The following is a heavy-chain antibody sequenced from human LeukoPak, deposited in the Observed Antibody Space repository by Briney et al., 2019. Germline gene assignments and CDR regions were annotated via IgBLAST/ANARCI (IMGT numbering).Heavy chain of an antibody. CDR1: GGSISSSSHY. CDR2: IYYSGST. V-gene: IGHV4-39*07. Sequence: PSETLSLTCSVSGGSISSSSHYWDWFRQPPGEGLEWIGSIYYSGSTYYNPSLKSRVTISVDTSKNQFSLKLISVTAADTAVYYCAREDTGGLDYWGQGILVTVSP. J-gene: IGHJ4*02. CDR3: AREDTGGLDY. D-gene: IGHD2-8*02.